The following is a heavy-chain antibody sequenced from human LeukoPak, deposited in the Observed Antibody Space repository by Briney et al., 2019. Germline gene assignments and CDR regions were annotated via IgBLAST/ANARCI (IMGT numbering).Heavy chain of an antibody. V-gene: IGHV3-23*01. CDR3: ARTGYNYGTPLND. Sequence: PGGSLRLSCAASGFTFSSYAMSWVRQAPGKGLEWVSGITYIDGSTYYADSVKGRFTISRDNSKNTLYLQMSSLRAEDTAVYYCARTGYNYGTPLNDWGQGTLVTVSS. D-gene: IGHD5-18*01. CDR1: GFTFSSYA. J-gene: IGHJ4*02. CDR2: ITYIDGST.